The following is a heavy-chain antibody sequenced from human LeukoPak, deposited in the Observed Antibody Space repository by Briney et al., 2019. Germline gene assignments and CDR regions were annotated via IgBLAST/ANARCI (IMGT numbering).Heavy chain of an antibody. D-gene: IGHD6-19*01. V-gene: IGHV4-39*01. J-gene: IGHJ4*02. CDR3: ARTPAVPGTFDY. CDR2: IHYTGST. Sequence: PSETLSLTCTVPGASISSSTYSWGWIRQPPGKGLEWIGNIHYTGSTYYSPSLGSRVTVSVDTSKNQFSLKLTSVTAADTAVYYCARTPAVPGTFDYWGQGTLVIVSS. CDR1: GASISSSTYS.